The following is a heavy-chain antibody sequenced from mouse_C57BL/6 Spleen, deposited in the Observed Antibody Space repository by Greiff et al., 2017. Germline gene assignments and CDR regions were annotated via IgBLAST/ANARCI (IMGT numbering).Heavy chain of an antibody. J-gene: IGHJ4*01. CDR3: ARGYGSSLYAMDY. CDR2: IHPSDSDT. V-gene: IGHV1-74*01. CDR1: GYTFTSYW. Sequence: VQLQQPGAELVKPGASVKVSCKASGYTFTSYWMHWVKQRPGQGLEWIGRIHPSDSDTNYNQKFKGKATLTVDTSSSTAYMQLSSLTSEDSAVYYCARGYGSSLYAMDYWGQGTSVTVSS. D-gene: IGHD1-1*01.